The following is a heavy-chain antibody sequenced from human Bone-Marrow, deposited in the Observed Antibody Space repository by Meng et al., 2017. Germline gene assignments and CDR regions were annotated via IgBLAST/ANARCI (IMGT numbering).Heavy chain of an antibody. J-gene: IGHJ6*02. Sequence: GESLKISCAASGFTFSSYAMHWVCQAPGKGLEWVAVISYDGSNKYYADSVKGRFTISRDNSKNTLYLQMNSLRAEDTAVYYCARGGIAAAGTGDYYYGMDVWGQGTTVTVSS. D-gene: IGHD6-13*01. CDR2: ISYDGSNK. CDR3: ARGGIAAAGTGDYYYGMDV. V-gene: IGHV3-30*04. CDR1: GFTFSSYA.